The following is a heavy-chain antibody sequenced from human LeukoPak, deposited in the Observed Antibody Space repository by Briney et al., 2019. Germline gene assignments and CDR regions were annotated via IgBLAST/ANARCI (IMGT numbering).Heavy chain of an antibody. D-gene: IGHD3-22*01. CDR1: GFTFSSYS. CDR2: ISGSGDTT. Sequence: GGSLRLSCAASGFTFSSYSMTWVRQAPGKGLEWVSVISGSGDTTYYADSVKGRFTISRDNSESTLYLQMNSLRVEDTAVYYCANRDYYDSSGNYMDVWGKGTTVTVSS. J-gene: IGHJ6*03. V-gene: IGHV3-23*01. CDR3: ANRDYYDSSGNYMDV.